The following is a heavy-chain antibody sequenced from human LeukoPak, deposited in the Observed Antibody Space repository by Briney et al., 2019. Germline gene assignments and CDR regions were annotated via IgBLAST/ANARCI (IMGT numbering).Heavy chain of an antibody. V-gene: IGHV3-23*01. D-gene: IGHD6-19*01. CDR2: IFGSGGSP. J-gene: IGHJ4*02. Sequence: GGSLRLSCEASGFTFGSFAMYWVRQAPGKGLDWIAGIFGSGGSPHYADSVKGRFTISRDNSKNTVYLQINSLRAEDTAVYYCGKTTAGYSSGQKPAWPVDYWGQGTLVIVSS. CDR3: GKTTAGYSSGQKPAWPVDY. CDR1: GFTFGSFA.